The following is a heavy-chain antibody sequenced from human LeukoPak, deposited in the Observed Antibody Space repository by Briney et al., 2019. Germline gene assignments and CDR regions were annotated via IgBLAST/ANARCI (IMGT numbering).Heavy chain of an antibody. CDR2: INAGNGNT. J-gene: IGHJ4*02. CDR3: ASGGDIVATEMNY. Sequence: ATVKVSCKASGYTFTSYAMHWVRQAPGQRLEWMGWINAGNGNTKYSQKFQGRVTITRDTSASTAYMELSSLRSEDTAVYYCASGGDIVATEMNYWGQGTLVTVSS. CDR1: GYTFTSYA. V-gene: IGHV1-3*01. D-gene: IGHD5-12*01.